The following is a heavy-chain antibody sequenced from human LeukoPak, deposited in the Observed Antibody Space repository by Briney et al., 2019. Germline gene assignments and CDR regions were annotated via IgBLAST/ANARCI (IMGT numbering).Heavy chain of an antibody. Sequence: PGGSLRLSCEASGFTFSSYGMHWVRQAPGKGLEWVAVISYDGSNKYYADSVKGRFTISRDNSKNTLYLQMNSLRAEDTAVYYCARRLWELMELELGLFDYWGQGTLVTVSS. D-gene: IGHD1-26*01. CDR3: ARRLWELMELELGLFDY. CDR2: ISYDGSNK. CDR1: GFTFSSYG. J-gene: IGHJ4*02. V-gene: IGHV3-30*19.